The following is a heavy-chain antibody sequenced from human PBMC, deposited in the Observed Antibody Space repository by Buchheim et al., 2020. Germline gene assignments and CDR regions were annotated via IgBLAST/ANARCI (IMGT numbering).Heavy chain of an antibody. CDR3: ARADYIPASHFDY. J-gene: IGHJ4*02. CDR2: ISSTSNYI. D-gene: IGHD4-11*01. CDR1: GFTLSSYS. V-gene: IGHV3-21*01. Sequence: EVQLVESGGGLVKPGGSLRLSCAASGFTLSSYSMNWVRQAPGKGLEWVSSISSTSNYIYYADSMKGRFTISRDNAKNSLYLQMSSLRAEDTAVYYCARADYIPASHFDYWGQGTL.